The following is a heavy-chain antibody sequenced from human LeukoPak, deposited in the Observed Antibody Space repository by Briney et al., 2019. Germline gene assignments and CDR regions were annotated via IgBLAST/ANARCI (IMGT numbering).Heavy chain of an antibody. D-gene: IGHD2-2*01. V-gene: IGHV4-31*03. CDR3: ARASGRAAISNWFDP. J-gene: IGHJ5*02. Sequence: PSETLSLTCTVSGGSISSGGYYWSWIRQYPGKGLEWIGYIYDSGSTYYNPSLKSRLTISVDTSKNQFSLKLNSVTAADTAVYYCARASGRAAISNWFDPWGQGTLVTVSS. CDR1: GGSISSGGYY. CDR2: IYDSGST.